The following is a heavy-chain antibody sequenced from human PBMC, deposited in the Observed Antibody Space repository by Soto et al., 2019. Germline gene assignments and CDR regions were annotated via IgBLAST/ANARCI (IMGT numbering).Heavy chain of an antibody. V-gene: IGHV3-30*18. CDR1: GFTFSSYG. Sequence: GGSLRLSCAASGFTFSSYGMHWVRQAPGKGLEWVAVISYDGSNKYYADSVKGRFTISRDNSKNTLYLQMNSLRAEDTAVYYCAKEKERKSSSSFYDIWGQGTMVTVSS. J-gene: IGHJ3*02. D-gene: IGHD6-13*01. CDR3: AKEKERKSSSSFYDI. CDR2: ISYDGSNK.